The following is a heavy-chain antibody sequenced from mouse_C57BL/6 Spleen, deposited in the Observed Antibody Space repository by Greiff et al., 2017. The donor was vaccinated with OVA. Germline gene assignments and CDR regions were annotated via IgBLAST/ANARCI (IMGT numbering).Heavy chain of an antibody. CDR3: ARGDTTVVN. Sequence: DVKLQESGPGLVKPSQSLSLTCSVTGYSITSGYYWNWIRQFPGNKLEWMGYISYDGSNNYNPSLKNRISITRDTSKNQFFLKLNSVTTEDTATYYCARGDTTVVNWGQGTTLTVSS. J-gene: IGHJ2*01. CDR1: GYSITSGYY. CDR2: ISYDGSN. V-gene: IGHV3-6*01. D-gene: IGHD1-1*01.